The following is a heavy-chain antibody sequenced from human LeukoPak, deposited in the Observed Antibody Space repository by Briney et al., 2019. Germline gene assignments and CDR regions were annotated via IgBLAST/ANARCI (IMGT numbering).Heavy chain of an antibody. CDR3: TRDHCTSFDCYGNNYHGLDV. CDR2: INPKTGVT. D-gene: IGHD2-21*02. V-gene: IGHV1-2*02. CDR1: GYTFTTYY. J-gene: IGHJ6*02. Sequence: ASVKVSCKASGYTFTTYYIHWVRRAPGQGLEWMGWINPKTGVTESPQRFQGRVTMTRDTSSRTAYMELSGLTSDDTAVYYCTRDHCTSFDCYGNNYHGLDVWGQGTTVTVSS.